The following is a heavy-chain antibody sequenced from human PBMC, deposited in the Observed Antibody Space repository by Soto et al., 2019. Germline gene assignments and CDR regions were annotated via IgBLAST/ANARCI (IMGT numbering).Heavy chain of an antibody. CDR1: GGTFSSYA. D-gene: IGHD5-12*01. J-gene: IGHJ6*02. CDR3: ARILVATISYYYYRMDV. V-gene: IGHV1-69*01. Sequence: QVQLVQSGAEVKKPGSSVKVSCKASGGTFSSYAISWVRQAPGQGLEWMGGIIPIFGTANYAQKFQGRVTITADESTSTAYMELSSLRSEDTAVYYCARILVATISYYYYRMDVWGQGTTVTVSS. CDR2: IIPIFGTA.